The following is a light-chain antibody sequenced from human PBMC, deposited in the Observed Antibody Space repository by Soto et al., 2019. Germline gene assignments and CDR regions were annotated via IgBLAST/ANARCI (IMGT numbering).Light chain of an antibody. Sequence: EIVLTQSPATLSLSPGERATLSCGASQSVSSSLAWYQQKPGQAPRLLTYDVFNRATGIPARFSASGSGTDFTLTISNVEPEDFAFYSCPHRNGWPPAFGGGAKVDIK. CDR2: DVF. CDR1: QSVSSS. V-gene: IGKV3-11*01. J-gene: IGKJ4*01. CDR3: PHRNGWPPA.